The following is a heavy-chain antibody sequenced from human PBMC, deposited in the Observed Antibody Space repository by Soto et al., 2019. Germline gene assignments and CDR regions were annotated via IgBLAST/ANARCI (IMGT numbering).Heavy chain of an antibody. V-gene: IGHV1-2*04. D-gene: IGHD2-8*01. J-gene: IGHJ6*02. Sequence: GASVKVSCKASGYSLTDYHIHWVRQAPGQGLEWLGRINPKSGGTSTAQKFQGWVTMTRDRSISTVYMELTRLRSDDTAVYFCARGHSTDCSNGVCSFFYNHDMDVWGQGTTVTVSS. CDR2: INPKSGGT. CDR3: ARGHSTDCSNGVCSFFYNHDMDV. CDR1: GYSLTDYH.